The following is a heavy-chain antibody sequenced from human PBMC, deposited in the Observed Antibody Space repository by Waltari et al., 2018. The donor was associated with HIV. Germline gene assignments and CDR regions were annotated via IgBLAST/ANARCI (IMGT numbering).Heavy chain of an antibody. CDR3: AQGTGCSTNPFDY. J-gene: IGHJ4*02. D-gene: IGHD2-8*02. Sequence: DVPILESGGVLVQLGGSLPLSCAVFASPFLYFGMYWVRQAPEKGLEWVSDISGSGVTTYYADSVKGRFTISRDNSKNTVNLQMDNLRANDTAVYYCAQGTGCSTNPFDYWGQGTLVTVSS. CDR2: ISGSGVTT. V-gene: IGHV3-23*01. CDR1: ASPFLYFG.